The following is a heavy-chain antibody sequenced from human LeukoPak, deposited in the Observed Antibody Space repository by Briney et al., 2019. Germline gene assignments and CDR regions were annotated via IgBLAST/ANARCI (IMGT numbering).Heavy chain of an antibody. D-gene: IGHD2-2*01. Sequence: ASVKVSCKASGYTFTGYYIHWVRQAPGQGLEWMGWINPNSGATNYAQQFQGRVTMTRDTSISTAYMELSRLRSVDTAVYYCARYCSSASCQSYFDYWGQGTLVTVSS. J-gene: IGHJ4*02. CDR1: GYTFTGYY. CDR2: INPNSGAT. V-gene: IGHV1-2*02. CDR3: ARYCSSASCQSYFDY.